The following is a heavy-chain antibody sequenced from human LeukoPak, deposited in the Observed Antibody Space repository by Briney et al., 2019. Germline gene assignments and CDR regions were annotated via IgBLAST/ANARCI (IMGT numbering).Heavy chain of an antibody. D-gene: IGHD6-6*01. V-gene: IGHV1-24*01. CDR3: ARGHLKYSSSIWFDP. J-gene: IGHJ5*02. Sequence: GASVKVSCKVSGYTLTELSMHWVRQAPGKGLEWMGGFDPEDGETIYAQKFQGRVTMTEDTSTDTAYMELSSLRSEDTAVYYCARGHLKYSSSIWFDPWGQGTLVTVSS. CDR2: FDPEDGET. CDR1: GYTLTELS.